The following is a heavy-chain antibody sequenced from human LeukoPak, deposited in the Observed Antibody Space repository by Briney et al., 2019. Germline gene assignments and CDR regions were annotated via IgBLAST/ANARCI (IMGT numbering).Heavy chain of an antibody. Sequence: ASVKVSCKASGYTFTSYDINWVRQATGQGLEWMGWMNPNSGNTGYAQKFQGRVTMTRNTSISTAYMELSSLGSEDTAVYYCARGPFYDILTGYWGDYYYYGMDVWGQGTTVTVSS. CDR3: ARGPFYDILTGYWGDYYYYGMDV. V-gene: IGHV1-8*01. CDR2: MNPNSGNT. J-gene: IGHJ6*02. D-gene: IGHD3-9*01. CDR1: GYTFTSYD.